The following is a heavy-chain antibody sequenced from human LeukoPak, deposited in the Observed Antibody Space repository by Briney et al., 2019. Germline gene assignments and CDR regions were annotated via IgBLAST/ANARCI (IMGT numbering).Heavy chain of an antibody. V-gene: IGHV3-23*01. CDR1: GFTFSSYA. J-gene: IGHJ3*02. CDR2: ISGSGGST. D-gene: IGHD5-18*01. Sequence: GGSLRLSCAASGFTFSSYAMSWVRQTPGKGLEWVSGISGSGGSTYYADSVKGRFTISRDNSKNTLYVQMNSLRAEDTAVYYCARDFLADRGYSYGNDAFDIWGQGTMVTVSS. CDR3: ARDFLADRGYSYGNDAFDI.